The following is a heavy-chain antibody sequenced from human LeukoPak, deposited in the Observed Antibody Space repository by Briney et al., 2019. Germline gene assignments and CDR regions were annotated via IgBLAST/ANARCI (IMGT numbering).Heavy chain of an antibody. CDR3: AKSDAGRGVGYYYYMDV. CDR2: IRYDGSNK. Sequence: GRSLRLSCAASGFSFSSYGMHWVRQAPGKGLEWVAFIRYDGSNKYYADSVKGRFTISRDNSKNTLYLQMNSLRAEDTAVYYCAKSDAGRGVGYYYYMDVWGKGTTVTVSS. CDR1: GFSFSSYG. D-gene: IGHD2-15*01. V-gene: IGHV3-30*02. J-gene: IGHJ6*03.